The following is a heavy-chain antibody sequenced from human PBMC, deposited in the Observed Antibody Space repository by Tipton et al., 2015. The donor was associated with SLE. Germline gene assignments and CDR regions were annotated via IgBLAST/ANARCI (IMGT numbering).Heavy chain of an antibody. D-gene: IGHD6-6*01. CDR3: AREGSIAARLGWFDP. Sequence: GSLRLSCAASGFTFSSYEMNWVRQAPGKGLEWISYISSSGSTIYYADSVKGRFTISRDNAKNSLYLQMNSLRAEDTAVYYCAREGSIAARLGWFDPWGQGTLVTVSS. CDR2: ISSSGSTI. V-gene: IGHV3-48*03. J-gene: IGHJ5*02. CDR1: GFTFSSYE.